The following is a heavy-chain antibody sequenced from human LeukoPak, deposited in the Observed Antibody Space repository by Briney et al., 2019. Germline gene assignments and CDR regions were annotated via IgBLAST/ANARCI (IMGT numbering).Heavy chain of an antibody. Sequence: GGSLRLSCAASGFTFSSYAMTWVRQAPGKGLEWVSTFRSSGGSTYYADSVKGRFTISRDSSKNTLFLQMNSLRAEDTAVYYCARRAGNSSAYDYWGQGTLVTVSS. D-gene: IGHD3-22*01. V-gene: IGHV3-23*01. J-gene: IGHJ4*02. CDR2: FRSSGGST. CDR1: GFTFSSYA. CDR3: ARRAGNSSAYDY.